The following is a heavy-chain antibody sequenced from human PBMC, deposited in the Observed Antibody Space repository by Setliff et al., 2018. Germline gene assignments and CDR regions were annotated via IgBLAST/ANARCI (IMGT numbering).Heavy chain of an antibody. CDR3: ARGCAAGACYPDYYYYMDV. V-gene: IGHV4-59*01. CDR2: IKYDGTT. Sequence: LSLTCTVSSGSIINYYWSWIRQPPGRPLEWIGYIKYDGTTDYNPSLDSRVTMSVDTSKNQFSLKLKSVTAADTAMYYCARGCAAGACYPDYYYYMDVWGKGTTVTVSS. CDR1: SGSIINYY. J-gene: IGHJ6*03. D-gene: IGHD2-21*02.